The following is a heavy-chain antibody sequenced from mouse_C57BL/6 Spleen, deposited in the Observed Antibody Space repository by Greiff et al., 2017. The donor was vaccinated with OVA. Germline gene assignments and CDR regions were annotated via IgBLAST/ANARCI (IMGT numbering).Heavy chain of an antibody. CDR1: GFTFSSYA. D-gene: IGHD2-4*01. CDR2: ISSGGDYI. CDR3: TRGGYYDYSYAMDY. J-gene: IGHJ4*01. Sequence: EVHLVESGEGLVKPGGSLKLSCAASGFTFSSYAMSWVRQTPEKRLEWVAYISSGGDYIYYADTVKGRFTISRDNARNTLYLQMSSLKSEDTAMYYCTRGGYYDYSYAMDYWGQGTSVTVSS. V-gene: IGHV5-9-1*02.